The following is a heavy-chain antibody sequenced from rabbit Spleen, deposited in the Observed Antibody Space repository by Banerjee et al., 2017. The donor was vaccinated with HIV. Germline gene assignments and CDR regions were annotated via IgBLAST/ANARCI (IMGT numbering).Heavy chain of an antibody. D-gene: IGHD8-1*01. J-gene: IGHJ4*01. Sequence: QEQLVESGVGLVQPEGSLTLTCTASGFSFSSYYDMCWVRQAPGKGLEWIGYIYNGDGKTYYASWAKGRFTISKSSSSTVTLQMTSLTAADTATYFCARDAGTGDYIDVYFSLWGPGTLVTVS. CDR1: GFSFSSYYD. CDR2: IYNGDGKT. V-gene: IGHV1S45*01. CDR3: ARDAGTGDYIDVYFSL.